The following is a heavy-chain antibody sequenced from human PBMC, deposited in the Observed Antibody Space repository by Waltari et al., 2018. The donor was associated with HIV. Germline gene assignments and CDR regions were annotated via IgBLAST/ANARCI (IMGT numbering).Heavy chain of an antibody. CDR1: GYSFTSYW. D-gene: IGHD3-10*01. Sequence: VQLLQPGAEVKQPGASLKITCQGSGYSFTSYWIARVRQMPGKGLEWMGIIYPGDSDTKYSPSFQGQVTISADKSITTAYLQWRSLEASDSAIYYCARLGSYGSGSRPFFFDYWGQGTLVTVSS. CDR2: IYPGDSDT. V-gene: IGHV5-51*03. J-gene: IGHJ4*02. CDR3: ARLGSYGSGSRPFFFDY.